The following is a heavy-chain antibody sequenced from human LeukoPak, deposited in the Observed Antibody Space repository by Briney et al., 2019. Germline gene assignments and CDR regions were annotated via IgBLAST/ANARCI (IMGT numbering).Heavy chain of an antibody. Sequence: PGGSLRLSCAASGFTFSSYAMSWVRQAPGKGLEWVSAISGSGGSTYYADSVKGRFTISRDNSKNTLYLQMNSLRAEDTAVYYCAKHPAGYSSGWYGAYYFDYWGQGTLVTVSS. CDR2: ISGSGGST. CDR1: GFTFSSYA. V-gene: IGHV3-23*01. J-gene: IGHJ4*02. CDR3: AKHPAGYSSGWYGAYYFDY. D-gene: IGHD6-19*01.